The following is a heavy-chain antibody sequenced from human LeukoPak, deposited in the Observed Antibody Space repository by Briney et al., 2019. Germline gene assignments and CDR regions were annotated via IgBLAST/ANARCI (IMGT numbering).Heavy chain of an antibody. V-gene: IGHV4-39*01. D-gene: IGHD1-26*01. CDR2: IYYSGST. J-gene: IGHJ4*02. CDR1: GGSISSSSYY. Sequence: SETLSLTCTVSGGSISSSSYYWGWIRQPPGKGLEWIGSIYYSGSTYYNPSLKSRVTISVDTSKNLFSLKLSSVTAADTAVYYCARHGDGESGSYYPLGYWGQGTLVTVSS. CDR3: ARHGDGESGSYYPLGY.